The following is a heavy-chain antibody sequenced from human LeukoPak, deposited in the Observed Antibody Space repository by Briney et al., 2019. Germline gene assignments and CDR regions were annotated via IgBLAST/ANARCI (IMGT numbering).Heavy chain of an antibody. CDR2: ISSSSSIE. CDR1: GFTFSSYN. J-gene: IGHJ4*02. Sequence: GGSPRLSCAASGFTFSSYNMNWVRQAPGKGLEWVSYISSSSSIEYYADSVKGRFTISRDNAKNSLYLQMNSLRAEDTAVYYCAREGYYYDSTGYTYYFDYWGQGTLVTVSS. CDR3: AREGYYYDSTGYTYYFDY. D-gene: IGHD3-22*01. V-gene: IGHV3-48*01.